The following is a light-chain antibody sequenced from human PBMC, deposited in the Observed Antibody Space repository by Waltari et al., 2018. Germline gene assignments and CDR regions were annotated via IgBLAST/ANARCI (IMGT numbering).Light chain of an antibody. J-gene: IGKJ1*01. V-gene: IGKV2D-29*01. CDR3: MQSTQLPWT. CDR1: QSLLHSGGKTY. Sequence: TQTPVSLSVTPGQSASISCKSSQSLLHSGGKTYLNWYLQRPGQAPQLLIYEVSKRFSGVPQRFSGSGSGTDFTLKISRVEAEDVGVYYCMQSTQLPWTFGQGTKVDI. CDR2: EVS.